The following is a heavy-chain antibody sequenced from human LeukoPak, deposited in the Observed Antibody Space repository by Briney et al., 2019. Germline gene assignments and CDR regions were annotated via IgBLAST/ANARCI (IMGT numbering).Heavy chain of an antibody. D-gene: IGHD5-12*01. J-gene: IGHJ4*02. V-gene: IGHV3-23*01. CDR2: ISGSGGST. Sequence: PVGSLRLSCAASGFTFSSYAMSWVRQAPGKGLEWVSAISGSGGSTYYADSVKGRFTISRDNSKNTLYLQMNSLRAEDTAVYYCAKDPHAIVATASEGDYWGQGTLVTVSS. CDR1: GFTFSSYA. CDR3: AKDPHAIVATASEGDY.